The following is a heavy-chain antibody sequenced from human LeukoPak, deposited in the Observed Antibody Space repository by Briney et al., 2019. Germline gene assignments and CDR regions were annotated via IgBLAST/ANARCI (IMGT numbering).Heavy chain of an antibody. Sequence: GGSLRLSCAASGFTFSSYGMSWVRQAPGKGLEWVSAISGSGGSTYYADSVRGRFTISRHNSKNTPYLQMNSLRAEDTAVYYCAKDRNYDYVWGTLDYWGQGTLVTVSS. CDR2: ISGSGGST. J-gene: IGHJ4*02. CDR3: AKDRNYDYVWGTLDY. D-gene: IGHD3-16*01. V-gene: IGHV3-23*01. CDR1: GFTFSSYG.